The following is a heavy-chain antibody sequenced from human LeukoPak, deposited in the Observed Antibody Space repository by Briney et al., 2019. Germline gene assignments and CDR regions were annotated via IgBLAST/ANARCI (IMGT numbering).Heavy chain of an antibody. CDR3: AREVSLWGTSFDY. Sequence: ASVKVSCKASGYTFTGYYMHWVRQAPGQGLEWMGWINPNSGGTNYAQKFQGWVTMTRDTSISTAYMELSRLRSDDTAVYYCAREVSLWGTSFDYWGQGTLVTVSS. CDR2: INPNSGGT. J-gene: IGHJ4*02. V-gene: IGHV1-2*04. CDR1: GYTFTGYY. D-gene: IGHD1-7*01.